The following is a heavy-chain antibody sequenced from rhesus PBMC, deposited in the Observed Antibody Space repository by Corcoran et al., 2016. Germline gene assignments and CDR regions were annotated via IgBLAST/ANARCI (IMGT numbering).Heavy chain of an antibody. CDR3: AGHMKWNYCFDY. D-gene: IGHD1-1*01. CDR2: ISGSGGSA. J-gene: IGHJ4*01. CDR1: GYSISSGYY. Sequence: QVQLQESGPGLVKPSETLSLTCAVSGYSISSGYYWGWIRQPPGKGLEYIGYISGSGGSACNSPCLKSRVTISKDPSKNRFSLKRSAVTAADTAVDYCAGHMKWNYCFDYWGQGVLVTVSS. V-gene: IGHV4-99*01.